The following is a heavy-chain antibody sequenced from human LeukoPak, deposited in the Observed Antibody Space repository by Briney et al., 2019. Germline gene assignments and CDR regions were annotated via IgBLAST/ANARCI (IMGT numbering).Heavy chain of an antibody. CDR2: IYYNGTT. CDR1: GGSIKYYY. V-gene: IGHV4-59*08. Sequence: SETLSLTCSVSGGSIKYYYWTWIRQSPGEGLEWIGHIYYNGTTRYKPSLKSRVTISLDMSKNQFSLKLSSVTAADAAVYYCARVNPITMVIYWGQGTLVTVSS. CDR3: ARVNPITMVIY. D-gene: IGHD3-10*01. J-gene: IGHJ4*02.